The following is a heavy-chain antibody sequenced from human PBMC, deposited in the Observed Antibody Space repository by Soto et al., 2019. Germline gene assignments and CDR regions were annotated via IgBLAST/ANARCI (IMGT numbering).Heavy chain of an antibody. D-gene: IGHD3-16*02. CDR1: GFTFSSYG. V-gene: IGHV3-30*03. CDR3: AFDYDYVWGSYRYGY. J-gene: IGHJ4*02. Sequence: GGSLRLSCAASGFTFSSYGMHWVRQAPGKGLEWVAVISYDGRNKYYADAVKGRFTISRDNSKNTLYLQMSSLRAEDTAVYYCAFDYDYVWGSYRYGYWGQGTLVTVSS. CDR2: ISYDGRNK.